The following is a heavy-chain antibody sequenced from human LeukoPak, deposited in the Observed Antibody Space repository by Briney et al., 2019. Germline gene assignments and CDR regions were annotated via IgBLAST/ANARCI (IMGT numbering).Heavy chain of an antibody. D-gene: IGHD2-2*01. CDR2: IYPGDSDT. V-gene: IGHV5-51*01. Sequence: GESLKISCKGSGYSFTSYWIGWVRQMPGKGLEWKGIIYPGDSDTRYSPSFQGQVTISADKSISTAYLQWSSLKASDTTMYYCARGGYCSSTSCQPTDWFDPWGQGTLVTVSS. CDR1: GYSFTSYW. J-gene: IGHJ5*02. CDR3: ARGGYCSSTSCQPTDWFDP.